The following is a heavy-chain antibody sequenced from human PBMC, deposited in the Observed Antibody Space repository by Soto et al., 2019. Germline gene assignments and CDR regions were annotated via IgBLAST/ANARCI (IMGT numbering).Heavy chain of an antibody. Sequence: TLSLTCTVSGGSISIDGYYWSWIRQHPGKGLEWIGYIYYSGSTYYNPSLKSRVTISVDTSKNQFSLKLSSVTVADTAMYYCARDLRGYGTVDYWGQGTLVTVSS. J-gene: IGHJ4*02. CDR3: ARDLRGYGTVDY. CDR1: GGSISIDGYY. D-gene: IGHD5-18*01. V-gene: IGHV4-31*03. CDR2: IYYSGST.